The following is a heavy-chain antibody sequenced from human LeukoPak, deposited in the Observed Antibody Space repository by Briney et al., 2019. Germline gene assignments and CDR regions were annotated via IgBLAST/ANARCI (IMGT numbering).Heavy chain of an antibody. Sequence: PGGSLRLSCAASGFTFDDYGMSWVRQAPGKGLEWVSGINWNGGSTGYADSVKGRFTISRDNAKNSLYPQMNSLRAEDTALYYCARGHSEAYYDILTALIFFDYWGQGTLVTVSS. V-gene: IGHV3-20*04. D-gene: IGHD3-9*01. CDR2: INWNGGST. CDR3: ARGHSEAYYDILTALIFFDY. CDR1: GFTFDDYG. J-gene: IGHJ4*02.